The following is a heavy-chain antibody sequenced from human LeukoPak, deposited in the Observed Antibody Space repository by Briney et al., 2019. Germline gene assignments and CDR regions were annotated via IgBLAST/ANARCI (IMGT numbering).Heavy chain of an antibody. V-gene: IGHV1-46*01. CDR1: GYTFTSYY. CDR2: INPSGGST. Sequence: ASVKVSCKASGYTFTSYYTHWVRQAPGQGLEWMGIINPSGGSTSYAQKFQGRVTMTRDTSTSTVYMELSSLRSEDTAVYYCARRAGIFGRSNLNWFDPWGQGTLVTVSS. D-gene: IGHD3-3*01. J-gene: IGHJ5*02. CDR3: ARRAGIFGRSNLNWFDP.